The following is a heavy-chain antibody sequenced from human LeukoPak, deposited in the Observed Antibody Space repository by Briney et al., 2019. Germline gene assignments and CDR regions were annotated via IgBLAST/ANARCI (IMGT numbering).Heavy chain of an antibody. CDR1: GFTFSAYA. J-gene: IGHJ4*02. V-gene: IGHV3-23*01. CDR2: IGSDGKT. Sequence: PGGSLRLSCEASGFTFSAYAMTWVRQAPGKGLEWVSSIGSDGKTHYSESVKGRFAISRDNSKNTLYLQMNSLRVEDTAVYYCAKGPRASGWTYFDYWGQGTLVTVSS. CDR3: AKGPRASGWTYFDY. D-gene: IGHD6-19*01.